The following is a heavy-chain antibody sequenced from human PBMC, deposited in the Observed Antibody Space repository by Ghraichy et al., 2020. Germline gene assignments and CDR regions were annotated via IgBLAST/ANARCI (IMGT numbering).Heavy chain of an antibody. J-gene: IGHJ6*02. CDR2: ISGSGGST. CDR3: AKADRRAYYYGMDV. CDR1: GFTFSSYA. V-gene: IGHV3-23*01. Sequence: GGSLRLSCAASGFTFSSYAMSWVRQAPGKGLEWVSAISGSGGSTYYADSVKGRFTISRDNSKNTLYLQMNSLRAEDTAVYYCAKADRRAYYYGMDVWGQGTTVTVSS.